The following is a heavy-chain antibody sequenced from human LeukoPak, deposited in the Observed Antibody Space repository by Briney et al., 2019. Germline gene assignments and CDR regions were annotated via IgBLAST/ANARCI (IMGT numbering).Heavy chain of an antibody. V-gene: IGHV3-7*01. J-gene: IGHJ3*02. D-gene: IGHD3-10*01. CDR2: VKQDGSEK. CDR1: GFTFSSYA. Sequence: GGSLRLSCAASGFTFSSYAMSWVRQAPGKGLERVANVKQDGSEKYYVDSVKGRFTISRDNAKNSLYLQMNSLRAEDTAVYYCAREAGAKYGSGSYSAFDIWGQGTMVTVSS. CDR3: AREAGAKYGSGSYSAFDI.